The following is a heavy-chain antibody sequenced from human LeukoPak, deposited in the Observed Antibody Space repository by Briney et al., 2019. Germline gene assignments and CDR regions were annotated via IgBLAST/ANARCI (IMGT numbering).Heavy chain of an antibody. Sequence: PGRSLRLSCAASGFTFSSYAMHWVRQAPGKGLEWVAVISYDGSNKYYADSVKGRFTISRDNAKNTLSLQMNSLRPEDTGVYYCARAPSEIGGYYPEYFRHWGQGTLVTVSS. D-gene: IGHD3-22*01. CDR2: ISYDGSNK. CDR3: ARAPSEIGGYYPEYFRH. CDR1: GFTFSSYA. V-gene: IGHV3-30*04. J-gene: IGHJ1*01.